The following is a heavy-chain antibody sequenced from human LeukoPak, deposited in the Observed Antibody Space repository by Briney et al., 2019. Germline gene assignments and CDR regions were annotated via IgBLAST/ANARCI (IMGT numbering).Heavy chain of an antibody. D-gene: IGHD6-13*01. CDR1: LDSTTSNF. Sequence: SETLSLTCTVSLDSTTSNFWSWVRQPPGKGLEWIGEIHRSGSPNYNPSLQSRVTISIDRSRNQIALELSSVTAADTAVYYCARQGIAAAATRDWFDPWGQGTLVTVS. CDR3: ARQGIAAAATRDWFDP. V-gene: IGHV4-59*08. CDR2: IHRSGSP. J-gene: IGHJ5*02.